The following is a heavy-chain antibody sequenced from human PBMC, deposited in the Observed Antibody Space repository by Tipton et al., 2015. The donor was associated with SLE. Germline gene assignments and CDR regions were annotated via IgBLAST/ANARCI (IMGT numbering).Heavy chain of an antibody. CDR1: GFTFDDYA. CDR3: ARSGYSIWPDAFDI. J-gene: IGHJ3*02. Sequence: SLRLSCAASGFTFDDYAMHWVRQAPGKGLEWVSGISWNSGSIGYADSVKGRFTISRDNAKNSLYLQMNSLRAEDMALYYCARSGYSIWPDAFDIWGQRTMVTVSS. V-gene: IGHV3-9*03. D-gene: IGHD6-25*01. CDR2: ISWNSGSI.